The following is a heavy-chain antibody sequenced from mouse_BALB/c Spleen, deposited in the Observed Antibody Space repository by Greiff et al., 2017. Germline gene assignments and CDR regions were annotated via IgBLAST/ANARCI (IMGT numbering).Heavy chain of an antibody. CDR3: ARGDYGNYGVGDY. V-gene: IGHV1-20*02. CDR2: INPYNGDT. CDR1: GYSFTGYF. J-gene: IGHJ2*01. Sequence: EVQLQQSGPELVKPGASVKISCKASGYSFTGYFMNWVMQSHGKSLEWIGRINPYNGDTFYNQKFKGKATLTVDKSSSTSHMELRSLASEDSAVYYCARGDYGNYGVGDYWGQGTTLTVSS. D-gene: IGHD2-1*01.